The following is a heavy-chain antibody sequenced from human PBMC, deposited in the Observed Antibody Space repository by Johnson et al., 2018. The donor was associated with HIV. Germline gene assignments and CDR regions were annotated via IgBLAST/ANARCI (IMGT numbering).Heavy chain of an antibody. CDR3: AKDIVRSGGMDAFDI. CDR1: GFTFSDYY. J-gene: IGHJ3*02. D-gene: IGHD2/OR15-2a*01. CDR2: IRYDEGSK. Sequence: QVQLVESGGGLVKPGGSLRLSCAASGFTFSDYYMSWVRQAPGKGLQWVASIRYDEGSKYYADSVKGRFTISRDNSKNTLYLQMNSLRAEDKAVYYCAKDIVRSGGMDAFDIWGQGTMVTVSS. V-gene: IGHV3-30*02.